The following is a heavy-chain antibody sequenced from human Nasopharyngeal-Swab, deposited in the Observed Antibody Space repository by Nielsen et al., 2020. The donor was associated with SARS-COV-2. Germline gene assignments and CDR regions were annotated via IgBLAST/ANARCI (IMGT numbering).Heavy chain of an antibody. CDR3: ARHVNYYGSGSYLGWFDP. V-gene: IGHV4-39*01. D-gene: IGHD3-10*01. Sequence: WIRQSLGKGLEWLGSVYYSGSTYYNPSLKSRVTISVDTSKNQFSLKLSSVTAADTAVYYCARHVNYYGSGSYLGWFDPWGQGTLVTVSS. J-gene: IGHJ5*02. CDR2: VYYSGST.